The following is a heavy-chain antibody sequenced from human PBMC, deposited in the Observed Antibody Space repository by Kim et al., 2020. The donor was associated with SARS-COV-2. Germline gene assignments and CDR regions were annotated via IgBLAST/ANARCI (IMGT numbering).Heavy chain of an antibody. D-gene: IGHD4-17*01. V-gene: IGHV3-23*01. J-gene: IGHJ6*02. CDR3: AKSSGDYGGQMDV. Sequence: ADSVKGRFTISRDNSKNTLYLQMNSLRAEDTAVYYCAKSSGDYGGQMDVWGQGTTVTVSS.